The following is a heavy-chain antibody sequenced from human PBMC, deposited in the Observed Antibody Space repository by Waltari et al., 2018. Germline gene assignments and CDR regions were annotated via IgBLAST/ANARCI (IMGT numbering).Heavy chain of an antibody. CDR3: ARRETTVTTDGSYWYFDL. Sequence: EVQLVQSGAEVKKPGESLKISCKGSGYSFTSSWIGWVRRVPGEGLEWMGIIYPGDSDTRYSPSFQGQVTISADKSISTAYLQWSSLKASDTAMYYCARRETTVTTDGSYWYFDLWGRGTLVTVSS. V-gene: IGHV5-51*03. D-gene: IGHD4-17*01. CDR1: GYSFTSSW. CDR2: IYPGDSDT. J-gene: IGHJ2*01.